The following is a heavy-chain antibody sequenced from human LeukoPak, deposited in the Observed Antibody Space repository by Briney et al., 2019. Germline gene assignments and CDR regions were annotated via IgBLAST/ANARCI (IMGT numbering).Heavy chain of an antibody. J-gene: IGHJ4*02. CDR3: ARVGVTAATADY. Sequence: VASVTVSCKASGYTFTNYYMHWMRQAPGQGPEWMGIINPRGGATDYAQKFQDRVTMTSDTSTSTVYLQLNSLRSEDTAVYFCARVGVTAATADYWGQGTLVTVSS. CDR1: GYTFTNYY. CDR2: INPRGGAT. D-gene: IGHD6-25*01. V-gene: IGHV1-46*01.